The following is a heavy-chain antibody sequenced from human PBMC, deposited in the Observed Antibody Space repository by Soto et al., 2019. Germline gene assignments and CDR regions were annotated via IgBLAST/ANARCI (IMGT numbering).Heavy chain of an antibody. V-gene: IGHV4-34*01. CDR3: ARGYGRHFDY. D-gene: IGHD3-10*01. CDR1: GGSFSGYY. CDR2: VNHSGST. Sequence: QVQLQQWGAGLLKPSETLSLTCAVYGGSFSGYYWSWIRQPTGKGLEWIGEVNHSGSTNYNPSLKSRVTISVDTSKNQCSRMLSSVTDACTAVYYCARGYGRHFDYWGQGTLVTVSS. J-gene: IGHJ4*02.